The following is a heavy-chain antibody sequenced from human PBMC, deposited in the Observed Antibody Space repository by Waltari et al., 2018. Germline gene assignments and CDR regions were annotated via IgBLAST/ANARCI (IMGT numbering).Heavy chain of an antibody. CDR2: VRGGGGS. D-gene: IGHD2-15*01. Sequence: QLQLQESGPGLVRPSGTLSLSRAVSGDSMSTSYCWSWVRQSPPKGLEGIGHVRGGGGSNYNAPFASRVTIALDTSNNKFSLRLTSATAADTAVYYCARDRGRGLYLDTWGPGTLVAVS. V-gene: IGHV4-4*02. J-gene: IGHJ4*02. CDR1: GDSMSTSYC. CDR3: ARDRGRGLYLDT.